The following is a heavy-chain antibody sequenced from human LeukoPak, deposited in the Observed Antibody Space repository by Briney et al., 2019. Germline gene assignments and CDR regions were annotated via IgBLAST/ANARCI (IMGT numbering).Heavy chain of an antibody. CDR2: MNPNSGNT. CDR1: GYTFTSYD. Sequence: ASVKVSCKASGYTFTSYDINWVRQATGQGLEWMGWMNPNSGNTGYAQKFQGRVTITRNTSISTAYMELSSLRSEDTAVYYCARSLNYYDSRGYSFDYWGQGTLVTVSS. D-gene: IGHD3-22*01. CDR3: ARSLNYYDSRGYSFDY. V-gene: IGHV1-8*03. J-gene: IGHJ4*02.